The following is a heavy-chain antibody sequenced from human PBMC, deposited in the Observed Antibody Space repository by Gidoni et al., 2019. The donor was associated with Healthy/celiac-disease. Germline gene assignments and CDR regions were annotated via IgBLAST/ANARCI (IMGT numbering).Heavy chain of an antibody. V-gene: IGHV4-31*03. J-gene: IGHJ4*02. Sequence: QVQLQESGPGLVKPSQTLSLTCTVSGGSISRGGYYWSWIRHHPGKGLEWIGYIYYSGSTYYNPSLKSRVTISVDTSKNQFSLKLSSVTAADTAVYYCARESGVYSNYLWGQGTLVTVSS. D-gene: IGHD4-4*01. CDR3: ARESGVYSNYL. CDR2: IYYSGST. CDR1: GGSISRGGYY.